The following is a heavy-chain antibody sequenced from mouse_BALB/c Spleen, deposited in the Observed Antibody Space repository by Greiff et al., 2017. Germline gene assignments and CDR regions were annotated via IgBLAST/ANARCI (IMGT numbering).Heavy chain of an antibody. CDR2: INSNGGST. CDR3: ARGRYDGYPYYFDY. D-gene: IGHD2-3*01. J-gene: IGHJ2*01. Sequence: EVQRVESGGGLVQPGGSLKLSCAASGFTFSSYGMSWVRQTPDKRLELVATINSNGGSTYYPDSVKGRFTISRDNAKNTLYLQMSSLKSEDTAMYYCARGRYDGYPYYFDYWGQGTTLTVSS. V-gene: IGHV5-6-3*01. CDR1: GFTFSSYG.